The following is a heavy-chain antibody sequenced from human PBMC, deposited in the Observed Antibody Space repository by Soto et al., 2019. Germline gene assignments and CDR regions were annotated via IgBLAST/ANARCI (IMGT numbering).Heavy chain of an antibody. CDR1: GGTFSSYA. CDR2: IIPIFGTA. V-gene: IGHV1-69*13. D-gene: IGHD3-22*01. J-gene: IGHJ6*02. CDR3: ARALWVDSSGYYSHYYYYYGMDV. Sequence: ASVKVSCKASGGTFSSYAISWVRQAPGQGLEWMGGIIPIFGTANYAQKFQGRVTITADESTSTAYMELSSLRSEDTAMYYCARALWVDSSGYYSHYYYYYGMDVWGQGTTVTVSS.